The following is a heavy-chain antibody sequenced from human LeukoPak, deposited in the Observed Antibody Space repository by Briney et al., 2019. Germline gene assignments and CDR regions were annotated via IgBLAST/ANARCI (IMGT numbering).Heavy chain of an antibody. V-gene: IGHV4-4*07. J-gene: IGHJ6*03. Sequence: SETLSLTCTVSGGSISGYYWSWIPQPAGKGLEWIWRIYTSGGTNYNPSLKSRVTMSVDTSKNQFSLKLSSVTAADTAVYYCARGASWRDSYYMDVWGKGTTVTVSS. CDR1: GGSISGYY. CDR3: ARGASWRDSYYMDV. CDR2: IYTSGGT.